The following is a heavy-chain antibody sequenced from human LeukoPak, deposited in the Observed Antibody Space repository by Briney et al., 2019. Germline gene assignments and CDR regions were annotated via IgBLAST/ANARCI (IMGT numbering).Heavy chain of an antibody. CDR1: GGSINSNNYY. V-gene: IGHV4-39*07. CDR2: IYYSGST. Sequence: SETLSLTCTVSGGSINSNNYYWGWIRQPPGKGLEWIGSIYYSGSTYYNPSLKSRVTTSVDTSKNQFSLKLSSVTAADTAVYFCARRFCSNGVCYRSAFDIWGQGTMVTVSS. CDR3: ARRFCSNGVCYRSAFDI. J-gene: IGHJ3*02. D-gene: IGHD2-8*01.